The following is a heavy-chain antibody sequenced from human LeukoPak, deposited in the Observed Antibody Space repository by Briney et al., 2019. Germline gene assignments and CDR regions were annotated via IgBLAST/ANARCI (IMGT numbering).Heavy chain of an antibody. CDR3: TSALTTTRNAFDV. J-gene: IGHJ3*01. CDR1: GFTFSNDW. CDR2: INSDGTTT. D-gene: IGHD4-11*01. Sequence: GGSLRLSCAASGFTFSNDWMHWVRQVPGRGLVWVSRINSDGTTTTYADSVKGRFTISRDNAKNTLYLQMDSLRVEDTAVYYCTSALTTTRNAFDVWGQGTKVTVSS. V-gene: IGHV3-74*01.